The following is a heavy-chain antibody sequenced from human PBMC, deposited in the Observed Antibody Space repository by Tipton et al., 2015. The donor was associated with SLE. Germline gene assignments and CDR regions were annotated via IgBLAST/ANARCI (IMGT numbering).Heavy chain of an antibody. J-gene: IGHJ6*03. Sequence: TLSLTCTVSGGSISNYYWSWIRQPPGKRVEWVGYIYYSGNTNYNPSLKNRVTTSLDTSKNQFSLKLNSVTAADTAVYFCARGVAATTYFYYYYMDLWGKGTTVTVSS. D-gene: IGHD1-26*01. CDR1: GGSISNYY. V-gene: IGHV4-59*01. CDR3: ARGVAATTYFYYYYMDL. CDR2: IYYSGNT.